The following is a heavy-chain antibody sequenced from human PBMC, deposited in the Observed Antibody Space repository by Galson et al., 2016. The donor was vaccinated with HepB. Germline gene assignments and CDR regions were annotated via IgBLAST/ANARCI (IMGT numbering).Heavy chain of an antibody. CDR2: ISNNGGAK. CDR1: GFSFTTYY. V-gene: IGHV3-64D*09. CDR3: VRAWSGSSPDY. Sequence: LSCAASGFSFTTYYIDWVRQAPGKRLEYVSGISNNGGAKYHADSVKGRFTISRDNSKNTVDLHMSSLRPEDTAVYYCVRAWSGSSPDYWGQGTQVTVSS. J-gene: IGHJ4*02. D-gene: IGHD1-26*01.